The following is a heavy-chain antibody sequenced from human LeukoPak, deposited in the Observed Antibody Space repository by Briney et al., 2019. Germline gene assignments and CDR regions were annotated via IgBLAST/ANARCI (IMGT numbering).Heavy chain of an antibody. CDR1: GFTFSSYA. D-gene: IGHD6-19*01. V-gene: IGHV3-23*01. CDR2: ISGSGGST. J-gene: IGHJ4*02. CDR3: AKMKYQWLVRIYFDY. Sequence: GGSLRLXCAASGFTFSSYAMSWVRQAPGKGLECVSSISGSGGSTYYEDSVKGRFTISRDNSKNTLYLQMNSLRAEDSAVYYCAKMKYQWLVRIYFDYWGQGTLVTVSS.